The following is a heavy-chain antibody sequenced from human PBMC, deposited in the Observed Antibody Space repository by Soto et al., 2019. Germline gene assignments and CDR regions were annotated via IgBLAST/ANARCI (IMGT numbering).Heavy chain of an antibody. CDR1: GFTFSRYW. CDR2: IKQDGSEK. Sequence: PGGSLRLSCAASGFTFSRYWMSWVRQAPGKGLEWVANIKQDGSEKYYVDSVKGRFTISRDNAKNSLYLQMNSLRAEDTAVYYCARDRSTEDVVVPAASAFDYWGQGT. V-gene: IGHV3-7*01. CDR3: ARDRSTEDVVVPAASAFDY. D-gene: IGHD2-2*01. J-gene: IGHJ4*02.